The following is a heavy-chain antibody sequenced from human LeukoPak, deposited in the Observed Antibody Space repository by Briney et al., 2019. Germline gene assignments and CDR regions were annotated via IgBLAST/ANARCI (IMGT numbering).Heavy chain of an antibody. CDR3: ARVGQRLRYFDWPGTIYMDV. CDR2: IIPIFGTA. CDR1: GGTFSSYA. V-gene: IGHV1-69*05. D-gene: IGHD3-9*01. Sequence: SVKVSCKASGGTFSSYAISWVRQAPGQGLEWMGGIIPIFGTANYAQKFQGRVTITTDESTSTAYMELSSLRSEDTAVYYCARVGQRLRYFDWPGTIYMDVWGKGTTVTVSS. J-gene: IGHJ6*03.